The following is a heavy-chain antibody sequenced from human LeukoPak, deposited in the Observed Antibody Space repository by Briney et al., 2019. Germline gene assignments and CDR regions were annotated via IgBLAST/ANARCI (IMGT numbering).Heavy chain of an antibody. CDR2: INHSGST. J-gene: IGHJ5*02. CDR1: GGSFSGYY. CDR3: ARSSITYYDILTGYYRWFDP. Sequence: SETLSLTCAVYGGSFSGYYWSWIRQPPGKGLEWIGEINHSGSTNYNPSLKSRVTISVDTSKNQFSLKLSSVTAADTAVYYCARSSITYYDILTGYYRWFDPWGQGALVTVSS. D-gene: IGHD3-9*01. V-gene: IGHV4-34*01.